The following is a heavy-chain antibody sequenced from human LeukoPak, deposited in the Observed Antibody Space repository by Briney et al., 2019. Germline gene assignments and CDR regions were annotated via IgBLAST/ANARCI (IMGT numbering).Heavy chain of an antibody. J-gene: IGHJ4*02. V-gene: IGHV4-39*07. Sequence: SETLSLTCTASGGSISSSSYYWGWIRQPPGKGLEWIGSIYYSGSTYYNPSLKSRVTISVDTSKNQFSLKLSSVTAADTAVYYCARESIVLMAYATPAFDYWGQGTLVTVSS. CDR2: IYYSGST. CDR1: GGSISSSSYY. D-gene: IGHD2-8*01. CDR3: ARESIVLMAYATPAFDY.